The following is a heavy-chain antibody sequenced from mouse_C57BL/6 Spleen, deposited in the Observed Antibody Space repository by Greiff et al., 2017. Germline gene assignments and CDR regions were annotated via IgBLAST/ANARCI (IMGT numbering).Heavy chain of an antibody. D-gene: IGHD1-1*01. Sequence: EVKLVESGAGLVKPGGSLKLSCAASGFTFSSYAMSWVRQTPETRLEWVAYISSGGDYIYYADTVKGRFTISRDNARNTLYLQMSSLKSEDTAMYYCTRDIRFITFDYWGQGTTLTVSS. CDR2: ISSGGDYI. J-gene: IGHJ2*01. CDR1: GFTFSSYA. CDR3: TRDIRFITFDY. V-gene: IGHV5-9-1*02.